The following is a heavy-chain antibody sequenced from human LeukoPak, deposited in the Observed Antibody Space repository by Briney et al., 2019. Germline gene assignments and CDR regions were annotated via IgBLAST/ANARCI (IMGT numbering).Heavy chain of an antibody. Sequence: GGSLRLSCAASGFTFSSCAMSWVRQAPGKGLEWVSAISGSGGSTYYADSVKGRFTISRDNSKNTLYLQMNSLRAEDTAVYYCTSDFWSGYYTGRAFDIWGQGTMVTVSS. D-gene: IGHD3-3*01. CDR2: ISGSGGST. CDR1: GFTFSSCA. J-gene: IGHJ3*02. CDR3: TSDFWSGYYTGRAFDI. V-gene: IGHV3-23*01.